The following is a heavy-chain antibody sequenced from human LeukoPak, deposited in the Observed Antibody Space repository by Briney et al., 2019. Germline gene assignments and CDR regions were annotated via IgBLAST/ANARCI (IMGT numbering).Heavy chain of an antibody. Sequence: PGGSLRLSCAASGFTFSSYGMHWVRQVPGKGLEWVAVIWYDGSNKYYADSVKGRFTISRDNSKNTLYLQMNSLRAEDTAVYYCARDSGSHLFDYWGQGTLVTVSS. D-gene: IGHD1-26*01. J-gene: IGHJ4*02. V-gene: IGHV3-33*01. CDR2: IWYDGSNK. CDR3: ARDSGSHLFDY. CDR1: GFTFSSYG.